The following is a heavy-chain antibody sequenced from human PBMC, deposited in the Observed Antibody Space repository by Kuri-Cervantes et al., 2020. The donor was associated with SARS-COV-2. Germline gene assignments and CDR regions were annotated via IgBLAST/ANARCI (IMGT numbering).Heavy chain of an antibody. CDR2: INSDGSST. J-gene: IGHJ4*02. CDR1: GLTFSSYW. D-gene: IGHD3-3*01. CDR3: AKDMERGRFSSSDY. V-gene: IGHV3-74*01. Sequence: GESLKISCAASGLTFSSYWMHWVRQAPGKGLVWVSRINSDGSSTSYADSVKGRFTISRDNAKNSLYLQMNSLRAEDTALYYCAKDMERGRFSSSDYWGQGTLVTVSS.